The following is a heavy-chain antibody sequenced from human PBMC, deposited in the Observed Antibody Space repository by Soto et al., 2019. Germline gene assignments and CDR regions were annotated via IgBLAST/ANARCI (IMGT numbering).Heavy chain of an antibody. V-gene: IGHV3-30*03. CDR3: VLMVYAVTELPSEMDV. Sequence: QVQLVESGGGVVQPGRSLRLSCAASGFTFSSYGMHWVRQAPGKGLEWVAVVSYDGSNKDYADSVKGRFTISRDNSKNTLYRQMNSLRAEDTAVYYCVLMVYAVTELPSEMDVWGQGTTVTVSS. J-gene: IGHJ6*02. CDR1: GFTFSSYG. D-gene: IGHD2-8*01. CDR2: VSYDGSNK.